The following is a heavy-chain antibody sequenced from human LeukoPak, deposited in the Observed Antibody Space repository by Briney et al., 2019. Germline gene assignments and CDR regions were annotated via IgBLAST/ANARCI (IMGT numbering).Heavy chain of an antibody. CDR3: AKPSLRVNWFDP. D-gene: IGHD3-16*02. Sequence: GGSLRLSCAASGFTFSSYAMSWVRQAPGKGLEWVSAISGSGGSTYYADSVKGRFTISRDNSKNTLYLQMNSLRAEDTAAYYCAKPSLRVNWFDPWGQGTLVTVSS. V-gene: IGHV3-23*01. J-gene: IGHJ5*02. CDR2: ISGSGGST. CDR1: GFTFSSYA.